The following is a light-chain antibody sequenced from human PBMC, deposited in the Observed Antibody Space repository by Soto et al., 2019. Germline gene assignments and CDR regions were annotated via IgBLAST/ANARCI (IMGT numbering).Light chain of an antibody. CDR2: EVS. Sequence: QSALTQPASVSGSPGQSITISCTGTSSDVGGYNYVSWYQQHPGKAPKLMIYEVSNRPSGVSNRFAGSKSGNTASLTISGLQADDEADYYCAAWDDILNGYVFGGGTKLTVL. J-gene: IGLJ1*01. CDR1: SSDVGGYNY. CDR3: AAWDDILNGYV. V-gene: IGLV2-14*01.